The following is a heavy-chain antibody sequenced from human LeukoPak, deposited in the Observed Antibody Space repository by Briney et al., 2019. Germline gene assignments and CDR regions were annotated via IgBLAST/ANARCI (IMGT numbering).Heavy chain of an antibody. D-gene: IGHD3-22*01. CDR1: GFTFSNYW. Sequence: PGGSLRLSCAASGFTFSNYWMHWVRQAPGKGRGWVSRINSDGINTSYADSVKGRFTISRDNAKNTLNLQMNSLRAEDTAVYYCARDLGQYYDTSDNWFDPWGQGTLVTVSS. J-gene: IGHJ5*02. CDR3: ARDLGQYYDTSDNWFDP. V-gene: IGHV3-74*01. CDR2: INSDGINT.